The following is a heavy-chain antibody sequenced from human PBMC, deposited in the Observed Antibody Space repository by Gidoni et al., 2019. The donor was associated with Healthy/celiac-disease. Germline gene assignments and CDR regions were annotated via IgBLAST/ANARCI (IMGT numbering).Heavy chain of an antibody. CDR1: GFTFSSYA. Sequence: GFTFSSYAMHWVRQAPGKGLEWVAVISYDGSNKYYADSVKGRFTISRDNSKNTLYLQMNSLRAEDTAVYYCARDGNSGVDQFDYWGQGTLVTVSS. D-gene: IGHD3-3*01. CDR2: ISYDGSNK. CDR3: ARDGNSGVDQFDY. V-gene: IGHV3-30-3*01. J-gene: IGHJ4*02.